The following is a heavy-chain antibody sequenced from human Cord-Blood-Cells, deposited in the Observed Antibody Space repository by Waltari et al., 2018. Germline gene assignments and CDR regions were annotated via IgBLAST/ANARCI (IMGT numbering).Heavy chain of an antibody. D-gene: IGHD6-6*01. CDR3: ARDNEDSSSFDY. CDR2: ISRSSSTI. Sequence: EVQLVESGGGLVQPEGSLRLSCAASGFTFRSYSMNWVRQAPGKGLEWVSYISRSSSTIYYADSVKGRFTISRDNAKNSLYLQMNSLRDEDTAVYYCARDNEDSSSFDYWGQGTLVTVSS. V-gene: IGHV3-48*02. J-gene: IGHJ4*02. CDR1: GFTFRSYS.